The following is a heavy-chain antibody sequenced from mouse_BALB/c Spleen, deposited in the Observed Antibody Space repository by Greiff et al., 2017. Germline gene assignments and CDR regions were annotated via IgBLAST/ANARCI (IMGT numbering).Heavy chain of an antibody. CDR1: GFTFSSYA. J-gene: IGHJ2*01. CDR2: ISSGGSYT. V-gene: IGHV5-9-4*01. CDR3: ARGLLRYYFGY. Sequence: EVQVVESGGGLVKPGGSLKLSCAASGFTFSSYAMSWVRQSPEKRLEWVAEISSGGSYTYYPDTVTGRFTISRDNAKNTLYLEMSSLRSEDTAMYYCARGLLRYYFGYWGQGTTLTVSS. D-gene: IGHD1-1*01.